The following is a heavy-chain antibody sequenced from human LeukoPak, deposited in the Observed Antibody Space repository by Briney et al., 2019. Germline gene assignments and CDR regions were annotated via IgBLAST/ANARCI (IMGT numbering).Heavy chain of an antibody. D-gene: IGHD3-22*01. V-gene: IGHV3-7*01. CDR2: IKEDGSEK. CDR3: ARDDSTGYYYFDL. J-gene: IGHJ2*01. Sequence: PGGSLRLSCAASGFTFSSYWMSWVRQAPGKGREWVANIKEDGSEKYYVDSVKGRFTISRDNAKKSLYLQMNSLRTGDTAVSYCARDDSTGYYYFDLWGRGTLVTVSS. CDR1: GFTFSSYW.